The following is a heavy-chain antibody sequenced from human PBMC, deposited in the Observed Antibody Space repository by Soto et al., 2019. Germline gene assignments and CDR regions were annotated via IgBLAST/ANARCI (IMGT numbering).Heavy chain of an antibody. CDR3: ARTFGGSCSN. CDR1: GGSISSYNW. Sequence: QVLLQESGPGLLKPSGTLSLTCAVSGGSISSYNWWSWVRQSPGKGLEWIGEIFHSGSTNYNPSLKSRVTISVDKSRNQFSLRLSSVTAADTAVYYCARTFGGSCSNWGQGSLVTVSS. D-gene: IGHD2-15*01. J-gene: IGHJ4*02. CDR2: IFHSGST. V-gene: IGHV4-4*02.